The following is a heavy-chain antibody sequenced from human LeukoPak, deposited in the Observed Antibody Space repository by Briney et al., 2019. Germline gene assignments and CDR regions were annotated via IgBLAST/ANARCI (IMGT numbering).Heavy chain of an antibody. Sequence: GGSLGLSCAASGFTFSTYEMNWVRQAPGKGLEWISYISSSGSTIYYADSVKGRFTISRNNAKNSLYLQMNSLRAEDTAVYYCARDASGARGFYFFDYWGQGTLVTVSS. CDR2: ISSSGSTI. CDR3: ARDASGARGFYFFDY. V-gene: IGHV3-48*03. D-gene: IGHD6-25*01. J-gene: IGHJ4*02. CDR1: GFTFSTYE.